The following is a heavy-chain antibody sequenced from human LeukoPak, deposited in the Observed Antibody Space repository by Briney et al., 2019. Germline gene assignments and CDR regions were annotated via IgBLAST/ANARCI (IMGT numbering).Heavy chain of an antibody. CDR3: TTDSPSYYYDSSPFDAFDI. J-gene: IGHJ3*02. CDR2: IKSKTDGGTT. V-gene: IGHV3-15*01. D-gene: IGHD3-22*01. CDR1: GFTFSNAW. Sequence: PGGSLRLSCAASGFTFSNAWMSWVRQAPGKGLEWGGRIKSKTDGGTTDYAAPVKGRFTISRDDSKNTLYLQMNSLKTEDTAVYYCTTDSPSYYYDSSPFDAFDIWGQGTMVTVSS.